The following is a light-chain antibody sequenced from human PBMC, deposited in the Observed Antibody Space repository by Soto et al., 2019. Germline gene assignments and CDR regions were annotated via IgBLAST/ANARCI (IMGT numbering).Light chain of an antibody. Sequence: QSALTQPASVSGSPGQSITISCTGTSSDVDGYNYVSWYQQHPGMAPKLMIYAVSNRPSGVSNRFSGSKSGNSASLTISGLHAEDEAHYYCSSYASSSSPYVVFGGGTKLTVL. J-gene: IGLJ2*01. CDR2: AVS. V-gene: IGLV2-14*01. CDR1: SSDVDGYNY. CDR3: SSYASSSSPYVV.